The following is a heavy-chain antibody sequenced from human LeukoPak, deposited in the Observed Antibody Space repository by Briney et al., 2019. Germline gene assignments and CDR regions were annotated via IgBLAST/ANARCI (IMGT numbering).Heavy chain of an antibody. Sequence: GGSLRLSCAASGFTFSSYEMSWVRQAPGKGLEWVSYISSSGSTIYYADSVKGRFTISRDNAKNSLYLQMNSLRAEDTAVYYCARVQLWSRTHFDYWGQGTLVTVSS. CDR1: GFTFSSYE. D-gene: IGHD5-18*01. V-gene: IGHV3-48*03. CDR2: ISSSGSTI. CDR3: ARVQLWSRTHFDY. J-gene: IGHJ4*02.